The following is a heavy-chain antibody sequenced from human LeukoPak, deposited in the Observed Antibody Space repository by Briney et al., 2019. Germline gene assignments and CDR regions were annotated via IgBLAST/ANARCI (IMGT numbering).Heavy chain of an antibody. Sequence: GGSLRLSCAASGFTFSNYGMHWVRQAPGKGLEWVAVISYDGSNKYYADSVKGRFTISRDNSKNTLYLQMNSLRAEDTAVYYCAKDLVSGYKGEIDYWGQGTLVTVSS. CDR2: ISYDGSNK. V-gene: IGHV3-30*18. CDR1: GFTFSNYG. J-gene: IGHJ4*02. CDR3: AKDLVSGYKGEIDY. D-gene: IGHD3-22*01.